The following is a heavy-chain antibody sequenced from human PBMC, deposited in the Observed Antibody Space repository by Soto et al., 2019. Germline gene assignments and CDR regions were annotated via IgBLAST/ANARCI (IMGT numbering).Heavy chain of an antibody. CDR3: ARDGPLITARSWFDP. Sequence: ASVKVSCKASGYTFTSYGVSWVRQAPGQGLEWMGWISAYNGDKKYAEKFQGRVAMTTDTSTSVAYMELRSLTADDTAVYYCARDGPLITARSWFDPWGQGTQVTSPQ. D-gene: IGHD3-10*01. V-gene: IGHV1-18*04. CDR1: GYTFTSYG. J-gene: IGHJ5*02. CDR2: ISAYNGDK.